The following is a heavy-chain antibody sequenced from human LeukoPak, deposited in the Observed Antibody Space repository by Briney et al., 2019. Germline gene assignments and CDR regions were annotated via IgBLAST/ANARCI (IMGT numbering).Heavy chain of an antibody. D-gene: IGHD1-26*01. CDR3: ARNSSGNYFDY. CDR2: IYNSGST. V-gene: IGHV4-38-2*01. Sequence: KASETLSLACAVSGNSISNTYYWGWIRQPPGKVLEWIGSIYNSGSTHYNPSLKSRVTISVDTSKNQFSLKLSSVTAADTAVYYCARNSSGNYFDYWGQGTLVTVSS. CDR1: GNSISNTYY. J-gene: IGHJ4*02.